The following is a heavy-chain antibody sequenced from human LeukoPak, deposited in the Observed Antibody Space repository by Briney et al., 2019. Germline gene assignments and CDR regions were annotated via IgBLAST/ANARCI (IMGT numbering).Heavy chain of an antibody. CDR1: GGSISSGDYY. CDR3: ARAGSYYDFWSGSGAFDI. D-gene: IGHD3-3*01. Sequence: PSETLSLTCTVSGGSISSGDYYWSWIRQPPGKGLEWIGYIYYSGSTYYNPSLKSRVTISVDTSKNQFSLKLSSVTAADTAVYYCARAGSYYDFWSGSGAFDIWGQGTMVTVSP. V-gene: IGHV4-30-4*08. CDR2: IYYSGST. J-gene: IGHJ3*02.